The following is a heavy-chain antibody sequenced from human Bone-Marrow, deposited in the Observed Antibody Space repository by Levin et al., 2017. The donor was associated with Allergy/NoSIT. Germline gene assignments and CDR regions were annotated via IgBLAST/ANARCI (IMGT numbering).Heavy chain of an antibody. CDR1: GFTVSSNY. V-gene: IGHV3-53*01. D-gene: IGHD3-10*01. Sequence: LSLTCAAAGFTVSSNYMSWVRQAPGKGPEWVSVIYSGGSTYYADSVKGRFTISRDNSKNTLYLQMNSLRAEDTAVYYCARGWFGELLSHWGQGTLVTVSS. CDR2: IYSGGST. CDR3: ARGWFGELLSH. J-gene: IGHJ4*02.